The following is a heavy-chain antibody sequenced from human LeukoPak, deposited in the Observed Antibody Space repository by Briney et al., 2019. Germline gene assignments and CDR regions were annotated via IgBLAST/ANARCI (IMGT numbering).Heavy chain of an antibody. Sequence: PSETLSLTCTVSGYSISSGYYWGWIRQPPGKGLEWIGSIYHSGSTYYNPSLKSRVTISVDTSKNQFSLKLSSVTAADTAVYYCASSGYYYGSGSYWFDPWGQGTLVTVSS. V-gene: IGHV4-38-2*02. CDR1: GYSISSGYY. CDR3: ASSGYYYGSGSYWFDP. CDR2: IYHSGST. J-gene: IGHJ5*02. D-gene: IGHD3-10*01.